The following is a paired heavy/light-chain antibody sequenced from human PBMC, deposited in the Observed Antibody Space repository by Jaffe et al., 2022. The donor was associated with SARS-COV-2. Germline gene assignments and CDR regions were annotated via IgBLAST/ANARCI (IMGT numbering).Heavy chain of an antibody. CDR2: IYYSGSA. CDR1: SASIRDNGYY. J-gene: IGHJ6*02. V-gene: IGHV4-31*03. D-gene: IGHD2-2*01. CDR3: ARDRVAVPVTNAFNSFSYGVDV. Sequence: QVQLQESGPGLVKPSQTLSLTCTVSSASIRDNGYYWTWIRQLPGKGLEWIGSIYYSGSAYYNPSLRGRVSISVDPSNNQFSLRLLSVTAADTAVYFCARDRVAVPVTNAFNSFSYGVDVWGQGTTVIVS.
Light chain of an antibody. V-gene: IGKV2-40*01. J-gene: IGKJ2*01. CDR3: MQRMEFPYT. Sequence: EIVMTQTPLSLPVTPGEPASISCRSSQNLFDTNDGNTYLDWYLQKPGQSPQLLLYTLSYRALGVPDRFSGNGSGTDFTLKVSRVEAEDVGIYYCMQRMEFPYTFGQGTKLQIK. CDR1: QNLFDTNDGNTY. CDR2: TLS.